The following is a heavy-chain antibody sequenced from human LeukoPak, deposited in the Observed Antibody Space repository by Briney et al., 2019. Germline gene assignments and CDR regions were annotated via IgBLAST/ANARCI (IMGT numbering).Heavy chain of an antibody. J-gene: IGHJ3*02. D-gene: IGHD1-26*01. CDR3: ARPTYSGSYSGAFDI. CDR2: IYYSGRT. CDR1: GDSISSTSYY. V-gene: IGHV4-39*01. Sequence: PSETLSLTCTVSGDSISSTSYYWGWIRQPPGKGLEWIGTIYYSGRTYYNPSLKSRVTIFVDTAKNQVSLKLSSVTAADTAVYYCARPTYSGSYSGAFDIWGQGTMVTVSS.